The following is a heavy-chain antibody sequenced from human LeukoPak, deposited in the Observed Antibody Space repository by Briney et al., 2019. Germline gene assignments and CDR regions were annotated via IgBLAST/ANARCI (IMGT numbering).Heavy chain of an antibody. Sequence: ASVKVSCKASGYTFTGYYMHWVRQAPGQGLEWMGWINPNSGGTNYAQEFQGRVTMTRDTSISTAYMELSRLRSDDTAVYYCAREREDIVVVPAAPGAFDIWGQGTMVTVSS. CDR3: AREREDIVVVPAAPGAFDI. J-gene: IGHJ3*02. D-gene: IGHD2-2*01. CDR2: INPNSGGT. V-gene: IGHV1-2*02. CDR1: GYTFTGYY.